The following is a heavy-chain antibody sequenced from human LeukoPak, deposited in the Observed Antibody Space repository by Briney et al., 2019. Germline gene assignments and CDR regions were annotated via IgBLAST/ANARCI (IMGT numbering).Heavy chain of an antibody. CDR2: IHLSDFEI. CDR3: ARRHGSGSYYFDY. J-gene: IGHJ4*02. Sequence: GESLKISCKGSGYNLMSYWIGWARQMPGKGLEWVAFIHLSDFEIRYRPSFQGQVTIPADNSISTAYLQWSSLKASDTAMYYCARRHGSGSYYFDYWGQGTLVTVSS. V-gene: IGHV5-51*01. CDR1: GYNLMSYW. D-gene: IGHD3-10*01.